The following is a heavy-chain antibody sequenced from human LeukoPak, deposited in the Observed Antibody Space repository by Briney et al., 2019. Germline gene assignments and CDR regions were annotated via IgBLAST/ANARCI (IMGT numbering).Heavy chain of an antibody. Sequence: GGSLRLSCAASGFTFSSYWMSWVRQAPGKGLEWVGRIKSKTDGGTTDYAAPVKGRFTISRDDSKNTLYLQMNSLKTEDTAVYYCTTDLNSGWYGRRDYWGQGTLVTVSS. D-gene: IGHD6-19*01. CDR3: TTDLNSGWYGRRDY. J-gene: IGHJ4*02. V-gene: IGHV3-15*01. CDR1: GFTFSSYW. CDR2: IKSKTDGGTT.